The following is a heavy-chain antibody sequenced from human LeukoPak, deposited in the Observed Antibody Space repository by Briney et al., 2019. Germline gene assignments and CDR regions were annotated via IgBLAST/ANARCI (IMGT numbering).Heavy chain of an antibody. J-gene: IGHJ4*02. D-gene: IGHD3-10*01. V-gene: IGHV3-21*01. Sequence: TGGSLRLSCAASGFTFSSYSMTWVRQAPGKGLEWVSSISSSSSYIYYADSVKGRFTISRDNAKNSLYLQMNSLRAEDTAVYYCARAFGSGSYRYFDYWGQGTLVTVSS. CDR2: ISSSSSYI. CDR1: GFTFSSYS. CDR3: ARAFGSGSYRYFDY.